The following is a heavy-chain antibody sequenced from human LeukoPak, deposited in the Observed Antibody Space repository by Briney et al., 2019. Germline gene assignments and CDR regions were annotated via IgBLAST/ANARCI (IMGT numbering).Heavy chain of an antibody. CDR3: ARGPSCSSHSCYVIGALDI. CDR1: GFLFDIYA. V-gene: IGHV3-23*01. CDR2: VSASANST. D-gene: IGHD2-2*01. J-gene: IGHJ3*02. Sequence: GGSLRLSCAASGFLFDIYAMTWVRQAPGKGLEWVSGVSASANSTYYADAVKGRFSISRDNAKNTLYLQLNSLSVDDTAVYYCARGPSCSSHSCYVIGALDIWGQGTLVTVSS.